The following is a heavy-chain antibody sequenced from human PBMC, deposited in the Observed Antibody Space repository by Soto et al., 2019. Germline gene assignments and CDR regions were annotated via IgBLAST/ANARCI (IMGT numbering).Heavy chain of an antibody. J-gene: IGHJ4*02. Sequence: QVQLVQSGAEVKKPGASVKVSCKASGYTFTSYGISWVRQAPGQGLEWMGWISAYNGNTNYAQKLQGRVTMTTDTPTSTAYMELRSLRSDDTAVYYCARDHYYDSSRHNRDYWGQGTLVTVSS. CDR1: GYTFTSYG. CDR3: ARDHYYDSSRHNRDY. CDR2: ISAYNGNT. V-gene: IGHV1-18*04. D-gene: IGHD3-22*01.